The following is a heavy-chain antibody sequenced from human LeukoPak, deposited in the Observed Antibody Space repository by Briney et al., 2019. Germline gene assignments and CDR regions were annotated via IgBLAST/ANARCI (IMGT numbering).Heavy chain of an antibody. CDR1: GFTFSSYA. D-gene: IGHD2-2*01. V-gene: IGHV3-23*01. Sequence: GGFLRLSCAASGFTFSSYAMSWVRQAPGKGLEWVSAISGSGGSIYYADSVKGRFTISRDNSKNTLYLQMNSLRAEDTAVYYCAKSNFVVVPAADYYMDVWGKGTTVTVSS. CDR2: ISGSGGSI. J-gene: IGHJ6*03. CDR3: AKSNFVVVPAADYYMDV.